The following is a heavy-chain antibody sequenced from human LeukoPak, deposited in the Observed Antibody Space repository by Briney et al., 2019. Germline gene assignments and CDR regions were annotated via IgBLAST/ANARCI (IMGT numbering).Heavy chain of an antibody. V-gene: IGHV3-21*01. CDR2: ISSSSSYI. CDR1: GFTFSSYS. D-gene: IGHD5-18*01. CDR3: ARDLSGVTGYTYGRGIDY. J-gene: IGHJ4*02. Sequence: GGSLRLSCAASGFTFSSYSMNWVRQAPGKGLEWVPSISSSSSYIYYADSVKGRFTISRDNAKNSLYLQMNSLRAEDTAVYYCARDLSGVTGYTYGRGIDYWGQGTLVTVSS.